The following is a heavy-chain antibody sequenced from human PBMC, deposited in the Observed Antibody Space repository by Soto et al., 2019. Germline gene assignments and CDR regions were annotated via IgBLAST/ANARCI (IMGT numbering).Heavy chain of an antibody. D-gene: IGHD3-16*01. CDR3: AREGGDGVDY. J-gene: IGHJ4*02. CDR2: IYYSGST. CDR1: GVSITSANYY. V-gene: IGHV4-31*03. Sequence: QVQLQESGPGLVKPSQTLSLTCNVSGVSITSANYYWSWIRQHPGKGLEWIGYIYYSGSTYYNPSLQSRLTISVDKSKNQFSLKLNSVTAADKAVYYCAREGGDGVDYWGQGTLVTVSS.